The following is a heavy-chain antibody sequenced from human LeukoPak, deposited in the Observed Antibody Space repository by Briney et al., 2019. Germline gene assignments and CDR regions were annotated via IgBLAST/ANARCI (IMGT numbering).Heavy chain of an antibody. V-gene: IGHV1-18*04. CDR3: ARSPLNYYGSGGFDP. J-gene: IGHJ5*02. CDR1: GFTFINYY. D-gene: IGHD3-10*01. Sequence: GASVKVSCKASGFTFINYYMHWVRQAPGQGLEWMGWISAYNGNTNYAQKLQGRVTMTTDTSTSTAYMELRSLRSDDTAVYYCARSPLNYYGSGGFDPWGQGTLVTVSS. CDR2: ISAYNGNT.